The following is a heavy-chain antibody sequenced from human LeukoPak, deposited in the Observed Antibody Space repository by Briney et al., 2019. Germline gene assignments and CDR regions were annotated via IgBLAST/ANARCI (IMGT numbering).Heavy chain of an antibody. Sequence: SETLSLTCTVSGGSINSYYWSWIRQPAGKGLEWIGRVYSSGSTNYNPSLKSRVTMSVDTSKNQFSLRLSSVTAADTAVYYCARDQIQGYCSSTRCPNYFDYWGQGTLVTVSS. D-gene: IGHD2-2*01. CDR1: GGSINSYY. CDR2: VYSSGST. CDR3: ARDQIQGYCSSTRCPNYFDY. V-gene: IGHV4-4*07. J-gene: IGHJ4*02.